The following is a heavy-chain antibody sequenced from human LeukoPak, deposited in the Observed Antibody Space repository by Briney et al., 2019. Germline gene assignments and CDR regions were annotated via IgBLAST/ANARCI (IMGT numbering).Heavy chain of an antibody. D-gene: IGHD2-21*02. CDR3: ASLIVVVTEYWYFDL. CDR2: MNPNSGNT. Sequence: GASVKVSCKASGYTFTSYHINWVRQATGQGLEWMGWMNPNSGNTGYAQKFQGRVTMTRNTSISTAYMELSSLRSEDTAVYYCASLIVVVTEYWYFDLWGRGTLVTVSS. J-gene: IGHJ2*01. V-gene: IGHV1-8*01. CDR1: GYTFTSYH.